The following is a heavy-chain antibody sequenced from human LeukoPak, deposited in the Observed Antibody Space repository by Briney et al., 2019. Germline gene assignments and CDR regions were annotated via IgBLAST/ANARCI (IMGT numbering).Heavy chain of an antibody. CDR1: GFTFSSYA. Sequence: GGSLRLSCAASGFTFSSYAMSWVRQAPGKGLEWDSAISGSGGSTYYADSVKGRFTISRDNSKNTLYLQMNSLRAEDTAVYYCAKDRLRITMVRGVIGINWFDPWGQGTLVTVSS. CDR2: ISGSGGST. J-gene: IGHJ5*02. V-gene: IGHV3-23*01. D-gene: IGHD3-10*01. CDR3: AKDRLRITMVRGVIGINWFDP.